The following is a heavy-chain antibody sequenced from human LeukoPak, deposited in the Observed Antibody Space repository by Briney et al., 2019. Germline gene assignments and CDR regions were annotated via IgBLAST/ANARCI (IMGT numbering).Heavy chain of an antibody. Sequence: SQTLPLTCAISGDSVSSNSAAWNWIRQSPSRGLEWLGRTYYRSKWYTYYAVSVKSRISVNRDTSKNQFFLQLNSVTPEDTAVYYCARSTGPIDYWGQGTLVTVSS. CDR2: TYYRSKWYT. V-gene: IGHV6-1*01. D-gene: IGHD1-1*01. CDR3: ARSTGPIDY. CDR1: GDSVSSNSAA. J-gene: IGHJ4*02.